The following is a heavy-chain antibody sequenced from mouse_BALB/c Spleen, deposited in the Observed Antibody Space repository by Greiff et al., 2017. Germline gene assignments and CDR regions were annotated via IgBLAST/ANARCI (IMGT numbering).Heavy chain of an antibody. CDR3: ARGPDYDGSSYAMDY. J-gene: IGHJ4*01. CDR2: ISSGGST. Sequence: EVNVVESGGGLVKPGGSLKLSCAASGFTFSSYAMSWVRQTPEKRLEWVASISSGGSTYYPDSVKGRFTISRDNARNILYLQMSSLRSEDTAMYYCARGPDYDGSSYAMDYWGQGTSVTVSS. CDR1: GFTFSSYA. V-gene: IGHV5-6-5*01. D-gene: IGHD2-4*01.